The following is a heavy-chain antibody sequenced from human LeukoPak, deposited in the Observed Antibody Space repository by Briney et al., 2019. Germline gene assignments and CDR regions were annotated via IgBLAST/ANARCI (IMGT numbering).Heavy chain of an antibody. Sequence: PGGSLRLSCAASGFTFSDYSMNWVRQSPGKGLEWVSSISSGSAYIYYADSLQGRFTISRDNAKNSLFLQMNSLKAEDTAVYYCARGYGDGNNPRDYWAQGTLVTVSS. CDR1: GFTFSDYS. V-gene: IGHV3-21*01. CDR3: ARGYGDGNNPRDY. J-gene: IGHJ4*02. D-gene: IGHD4-17*01. CDR2: ISSGSAYI.